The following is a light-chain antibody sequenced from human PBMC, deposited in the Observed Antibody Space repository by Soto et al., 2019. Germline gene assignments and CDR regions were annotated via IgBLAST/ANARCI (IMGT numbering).Light chain of an antibody. Sequence: DIQMTQSPSSLSASVGDRVTITCRASQTISTYLNWYQQKPGKAPKLLIYAASTLQSGVPSRFSGCGSGTDFTLTINSLQPEDFATYYCQQSHGIPYTFGQGTKLEIK. CDR1: QTISTY. CDR3: QQSHGIPYT. V-gene: IGKV1-39*01. J-gene: IGKJ2*01. CDR2: AAS.